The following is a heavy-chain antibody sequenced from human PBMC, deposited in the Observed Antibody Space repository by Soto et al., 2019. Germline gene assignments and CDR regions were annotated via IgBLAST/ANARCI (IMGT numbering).Heavy chain of an antibody. V-gene: IGHV4-34*01. CDR1: GGSFSGYY. J-gene: IGHJ4*02. CDR2: INHSGST. CDR3: ARPEAVAAAHFDY. D-gene: IGHD2-15*01. Sequence: SETLSLTCAVYGGSFSGYYWSWIRQPPGKGLEWIGEINHSGSTNYNPSLKSRVTISVDTSKNQFSLKLSSVTAADTAVYYCARPEAVAAAHFDYWGQGTLVTVSS.